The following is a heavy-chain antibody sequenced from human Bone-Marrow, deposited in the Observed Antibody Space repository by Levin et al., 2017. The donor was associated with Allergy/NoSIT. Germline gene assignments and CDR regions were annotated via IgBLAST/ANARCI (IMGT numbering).Heavy chain of an antibody. CDR2: IWKDGSNE. J-gene: IGHJ4*02. Sequence: GGSLRLSCAASGFTFSHYAMHWVRQPPGKGLEWVAVIWKDGSNEYYAGPVKGRFSISRDNSKNTLHLQMNSLRVEDTAFYYCARDWALTGIHVPTILNDHWGQGTLVTVSS. CDR1: GFTFSHYA. D-gene: IGHD1-1*01. CDR3: ARDWALTGIHVPTILNDH. V-gene: IGHV3-33*01.